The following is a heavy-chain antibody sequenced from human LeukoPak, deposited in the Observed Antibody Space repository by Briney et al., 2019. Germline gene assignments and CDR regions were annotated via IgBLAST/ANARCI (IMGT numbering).Heavy chain of an antibody. CDR1: GFTFSDYY. CDR2: ISSSGSTI. Sequence: GGSXRLSCAASGFTFSDYYMSWIRQAPGKGLEWVSYISSSGSTIYYAESVKGRFTISRDNAKNSLYLQMNSLRAEDTAVYYCARDYYDSSGYYENWFDPWGQGTLVTVSS. J-gene: IGHJ5*02. CDR3: ARDYYDSSGYYENWFDP. D-gene: IGHD3-22*01. V-gene: IGHV3-11*04.